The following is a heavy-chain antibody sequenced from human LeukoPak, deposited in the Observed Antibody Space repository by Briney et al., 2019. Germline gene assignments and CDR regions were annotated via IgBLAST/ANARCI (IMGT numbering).Heavy chain of an antibody. Sequence: PGGSLRLSCAASAFTFSSYAMHWVRQAPDKGLEWVALISYDGRNKDYADSVKGRFTISRANPKNSLYLQMNSLRGEDTAVYYCARGMDYDILAGPPDYWGQGTLVTVSS. D-gene: IGHD3-9*01. CDR1: AFTFSSYA. CDR3: ARGMDYDILAGPPDY. CDR2: ISYDGRNK. J-gene: IGHJ4*02. V-gene: IGHV3-30*04.